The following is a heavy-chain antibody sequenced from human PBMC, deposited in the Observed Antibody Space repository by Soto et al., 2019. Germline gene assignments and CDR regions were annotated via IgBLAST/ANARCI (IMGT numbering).Heavy chain of an antibody. CDR1: GFTFETYW. V-gene: IGHV3-74*01. Sequence: EVQLVESGGGLVQPGGSLRLSCAVSGFTFETYWMHWVRQAPGKGLAWVSRINSDGSTTDYADSVEGRFTISRDNAKNTLYLQMTSLTAEDTAIYYCARAMTPVGATTRGDYWGQGTLVTVSS. J-gene: IGHJ4*02. CDR3: ARAMTPVGATTRGDY. CDR2: INSDGSTT. D-gene: IGHD1-26*01.